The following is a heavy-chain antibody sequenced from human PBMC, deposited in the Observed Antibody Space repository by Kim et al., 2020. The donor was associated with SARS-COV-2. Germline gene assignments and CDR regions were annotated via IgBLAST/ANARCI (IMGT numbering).Heavy chain of an antibody. CDR3: AKGGSGLPNGFDP. Sequence: YADAVEGRLTISRDRARKTLDLEMNSVGAVDTAVYYCAKGGSGLPNGFDPWGQGTLVTVSS. V-gene: IGHV3-23*01. J-gene: IGHJ5*02. D-gene: IGHD6-19*01.